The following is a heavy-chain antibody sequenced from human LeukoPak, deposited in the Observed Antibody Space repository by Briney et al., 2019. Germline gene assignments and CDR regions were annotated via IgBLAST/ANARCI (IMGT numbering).Heavy chain of an antibody. CDR1: GGSVSSGDYY. J-gene: IGHJ4*02. Sequence: PSQTLSLTCTVSGGSVSSGDYYWSWIRQPPGKGLEWIGYIYYSGSTCYNTSLKSRVTISVDTSKNQFSLKLSSVTAADTAVYYCARYLDEFDYWGQGTLVTVSS. D-gene: IGHD2/OR15-2a*01. CDR3: ARYLDEFDY. CDR2: IYYSGST. V-gene: IGHV4-30-4*01.